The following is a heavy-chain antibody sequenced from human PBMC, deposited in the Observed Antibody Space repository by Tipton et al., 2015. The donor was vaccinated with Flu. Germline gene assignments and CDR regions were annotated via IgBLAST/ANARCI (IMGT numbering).Heavy chain of an antibody. J-gene: IGHJ4*02. CDR2: IYYSGST. Sequence: LRLSCTVSGGSISSGGYYWSWIRQHPGKGLEWIGYIYYSGSTYYNPSLKGRVTISIDTSKNQFSLKLSSVTAADTAVYYCARALQNYFDYWGQGTLVIVSS. V-gene: IGHV4-31*03. CDR3: ARALQNYFDY. CDR1: GGSISSGGYY.